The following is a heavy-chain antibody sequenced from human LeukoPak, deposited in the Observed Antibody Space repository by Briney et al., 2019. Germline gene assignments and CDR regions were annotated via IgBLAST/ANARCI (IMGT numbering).Heavy chain of an antibody. CDR2: IWYDGSNK. Sequence: PGGSLRLSCAASGFTFSSYGMHWVRQAPGKGLEWVAVIWYDGSNKYYADSVKGRFTISRDNSKNTLYLQMNSLRAEDTAVYYCASDIAAAGTSPFDYWGQGTLVTVSS. D-gene: IGHD6-13*01. CDR3: ASDIAAAGTSPFDY. J-gene: IGHJ4*02. CDR1: GFTFSSYG. V-gene: IGHV3-33*01.